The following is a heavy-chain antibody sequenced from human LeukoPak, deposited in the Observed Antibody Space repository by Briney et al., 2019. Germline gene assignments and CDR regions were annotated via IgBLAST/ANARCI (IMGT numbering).Heavy chain of an antibody. D-gene: IGHD6-13*01. V-gene: IGHV3-23*01. CDR2: ISGSGGTT. CDR1: GFTFSSYA. CDR3: AKDHNYSIRPYYFDY. J-gene: IGHJ4*02. Sequence: PGGSLRLSCAASGFTFSSYAMTWVRQAQGKGLEWVSGISGSGGTTYYADSLKGRFTISRDNSKNTLYLQMNSLRAEDTALYYCAKDHNYSIRPYYFDYWGQGTLVTVSS.